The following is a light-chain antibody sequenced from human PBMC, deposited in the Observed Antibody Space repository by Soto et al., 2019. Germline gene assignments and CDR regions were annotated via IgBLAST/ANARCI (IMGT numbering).Light chain of an antibody. CDR2: DDG. V-gene: IGLV3-21*02. CDR3: QVWDSSRDHPV. CDR1: NIGIKS. Sequence: SYELTQPPSVSVAPGQTATITCGGNNIGIKSVQWYQQKPGQAPVLVVHDDGDRPSGIPERVSGSNSGNTATLTISRVEAGDEADYYYQVWDSSRDHPVFGGGTKLTVL. J-gene: IGLJ3*02.